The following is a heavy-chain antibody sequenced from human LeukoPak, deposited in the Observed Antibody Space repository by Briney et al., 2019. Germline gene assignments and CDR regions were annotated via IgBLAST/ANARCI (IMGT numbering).Heavy chain of an antibody. J-gene: IGHJ4*02. CDR3: ARSSVVVPAATFDY. CDR2: ISAYNGNT. V-gene: IGHV1-18*01. CDR1: GYTFTSYG. D-gene: IGHD2-2*01. Sequence: ASVKVSCKASGYTFTSYGISWVRQAPGQGLEWMGWISAYNGNTNYAQKLQGRVTMTTDTSTSTAYMELRSLRSEDTAVYYCARSSVVVPAATFDYWGQGTLVTVSS.